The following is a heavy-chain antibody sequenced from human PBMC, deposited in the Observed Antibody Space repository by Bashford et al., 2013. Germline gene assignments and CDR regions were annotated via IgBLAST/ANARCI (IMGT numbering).Heavy chain of an antibody. V-gene: IGHV1-24*01. CDR2: FDPEDGKM. J-gene: IGHJ5*02. D-gene: IGHD3-10*01. CDR3: AVFQWSSEKHMGWFDP. Sequence: LEWMGGFDPEDGKMIYAQNFQGRVTMTDDTSTDTAYMDLSSLTSDDTAVYYCAVFQWSSEKHMGWFDPWGQGTLVTVSS.